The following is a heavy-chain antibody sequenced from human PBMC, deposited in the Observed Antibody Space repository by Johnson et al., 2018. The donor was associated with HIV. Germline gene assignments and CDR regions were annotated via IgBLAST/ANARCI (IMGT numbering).Heavy chain of an antibody. Sequence: QVQLVESGGGVVQPGRSLRLSCAASGFTFSSYGMHWVRQAPGKGLEWVAFIRYDGSNKYYADSVKGRLTISRDNSKNTLYLQMNSLKTEDTAVYYCTTDRRWELRDDAFDIWGQGTMVTVSS. CDR3: TTDRRWELRDDAFDI. V-gene: IGHV3-30*02. CDR2: IRYDGSNK. J-gene: IGHJ3*02. CDR1: GFTFSSYG. D-gene: IGHD1-26*01.